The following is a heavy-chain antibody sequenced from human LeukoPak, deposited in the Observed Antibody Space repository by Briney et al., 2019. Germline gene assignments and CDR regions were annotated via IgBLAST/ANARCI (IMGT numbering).Heavy chain of an antibody. D-gene: IGHD3-3*01. V-gene: IGHV3-53*01. Sequence: GGSLRLSCAASGFTVSSNYMSWVRQAPGKGLEWVSVIYSGGSTYYADSVKGRFTISRDNSKNTLYLQMNSLRAEDTAVYYCAREVSYYDFWSGYYTVNWFDPWGQGTLVTVSS. CDR3: AREVSYYDFWSGYYTVNWFDP. CDR1: GFTVSSNY. CDR2: IYSGGST. J-gene: IGHJ5*02.